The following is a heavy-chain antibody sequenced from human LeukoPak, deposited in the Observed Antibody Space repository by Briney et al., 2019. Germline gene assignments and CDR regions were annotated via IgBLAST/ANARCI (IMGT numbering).Heavy chain of an antibody. Sequence: SGGSLRLSCAASGFTFSSYAMSWVRQAPGKGLEWVSSISSSSSYIYYADSVKGRFTISRGNAKNSLYLQMNSLRAEDTAVYYCARDPLIGYCSSTSCYGGFDYWGQGTLVTVSS. CDR3: ARDPLIGYCSSTSCYGGFDY. D-gene: IGHD2-2*01. J-gene: IGHJ4*02. CDR1: GFTFSSYA. V-gene: IGHV3-21*01. CDR2: ISSSSSYI.